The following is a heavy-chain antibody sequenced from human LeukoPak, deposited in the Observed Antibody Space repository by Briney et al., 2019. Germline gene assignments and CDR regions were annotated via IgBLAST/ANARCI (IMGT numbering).Heavy chain of an antibody. CDR3: ARGAVMTTVTYFDY. V-gene: IGHV1-69*06. CDR2: IIPIFGTA. J-gene: IGHJ4*02. CDR1: GGTFSSYA. D-gene: IGHD4-11*01. Sequence: SVKVSCKASGGTFSSYAISWVRQAPGQGLEWMGGIIPIFGTANYAQKFQGRVTITADKSTSTAYMELSSLRSEDTAVYYCARGAVMTTVTYFDYWGQGTLVTVSS.